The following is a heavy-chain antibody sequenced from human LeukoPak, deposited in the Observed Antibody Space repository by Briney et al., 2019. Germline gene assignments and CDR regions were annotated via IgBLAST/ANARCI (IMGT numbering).Heavy chain of an antibody. CDR1: GGSISIYH. CDR3: ARYGSTWNGHFQH. Sequence: SETLSLTCSVSGGSISIYHWTWIRQTPEKGLEWIGYIYYSGGTYYNPSLKSRVTISVDTFKNQFSLKLTSVTAADTAVYYCARYGSTWNGHFQHWGPGTLVTASS. D-gene: IGHD6-19*01. V-gene: IGHV4-59*08. CDR2: IYYSGGT. J-gene: IGHJ1*01.